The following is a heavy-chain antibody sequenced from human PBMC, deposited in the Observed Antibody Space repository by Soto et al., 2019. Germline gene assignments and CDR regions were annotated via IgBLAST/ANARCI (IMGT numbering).Heavy chain of an antibody. CDR3: DVWFPGQPVPTAKAYYYNGMDV. Sequence: EVQLVQSGAEVKKPGESLRISCKGSGYSFTSYWISWVRQMPGKGMEWMGRIDPSDSYTNYSPSFQGHVTISADKSISTAYLQWSSLKASDTAMYYCDVWFPGQPVPTAKAYYYNGMDVWGQGTTVTVSS. J-gene: IGHJ6*02. CDR1: GYSFTSYW. CDR2: IDPSDSYT. D-gene: IGHD6-13*01. V-gene: IGHV5-10-1*03.